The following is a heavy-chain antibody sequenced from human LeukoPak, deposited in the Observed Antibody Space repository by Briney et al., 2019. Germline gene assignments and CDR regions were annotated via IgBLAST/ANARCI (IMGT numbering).Heavy chain of an antibody. V-gene: IGHV4-4*07. Sequence: SETLSLTCTVSGGSISNYYWSWIRQPAGKGLEWIGRIYASGSGNTNYNPSLKSRVTISVDTSKNQFSLKLSSVTAADTAVYYCARHVGSSGWVDYWGQGTLVTVSS. D-gene: IGHD6-19*01. CDR2: IYASGSGNT. CDR1: GGSISNYY. J-gene: IGHJ4*02. CDR3: ARHVGSSGWVDY.